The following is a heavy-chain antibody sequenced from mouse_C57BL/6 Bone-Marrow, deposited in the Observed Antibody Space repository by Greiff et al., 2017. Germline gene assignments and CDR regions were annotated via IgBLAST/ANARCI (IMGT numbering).Heavy chain of an antibody. J-gene: IGHJ1*03. CDR3: AGNGRSNRVTTRWYFDV. Sequence: VQLQQSGAELVRPGASVTLSCKASGYTFTDYEMHWVKQTPVHGLEWIGAIDPETGGTAYNQKFKGKAILTADKSSSTAYMELRSLTSEDSAVYYCAGNGRSNRVTTRWYFDVWGTGTTVTVSS. D-gene: IGHD2-2*01. V-gene: IGHV1-15*01. CDR1: GYTFTDYE. CDR2: IDPETGGT.